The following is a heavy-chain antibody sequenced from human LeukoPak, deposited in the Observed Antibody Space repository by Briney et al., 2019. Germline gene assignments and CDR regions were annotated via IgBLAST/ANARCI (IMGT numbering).Heavy chain of an antibody. J-gene: IGHJ3*02. CDR2: ISSSSSTI. Sequence: GGSLRLSCAASGFTFSSYSMNWVRQAPGKGLEWVSYISSSSSTIYYADSVKGRFTISRDNAKNSLYLQMNSLRAEDTAVYYCARDRYGWRLLALDAFDIWGQGTMVTVSS. CDR1: GFTFSSYS. V-gene: IGHV3-48*04. D-gene: IGHD3-22*01. CDR3: ARDRYGWRLLALDAFDI.